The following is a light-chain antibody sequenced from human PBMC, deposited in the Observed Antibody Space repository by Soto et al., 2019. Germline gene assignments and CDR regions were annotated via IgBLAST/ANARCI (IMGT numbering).Light chain of an antibody. CDR2: DAS. CDR1: QSISSW. Sequence: DIQMTQSPSTLSASVGDRVTITFRANQSISSWLAWYQQKPGKAPKLLIYDASSLESGVPSRFSGSGSGTHFTLTITSLQAEDVAVYYCQQYYSSPPTFGQGTKVDI. CDR3: QQYYSSPPT. J-gene: IGKJ1*01. V-gene: IGKV1-5*01.